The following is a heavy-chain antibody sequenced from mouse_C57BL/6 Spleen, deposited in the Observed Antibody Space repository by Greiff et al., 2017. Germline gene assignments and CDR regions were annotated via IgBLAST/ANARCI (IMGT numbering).Heavy chain of an antibody. J-gene: IGHJ2*01. Sequence: VQLQQPGAELVKPGASVKLSCKASGYTFTSYWMHWVKQRPGQGLEWIGMIHPNSGSTNYNEKFKSKATLTVDKSSSTAYMQLSSLTSEDSAVYYCARGGEYYYGSSYDYFDYWGQGTTLTVSS. V-gene: IGHV1-64*01. CDR3: ARGGEYYYGSSYDYFDY. CDR1: GYTFTSYW. D-gene: IGHD1-1*01. CDR2: IHPNSGST.